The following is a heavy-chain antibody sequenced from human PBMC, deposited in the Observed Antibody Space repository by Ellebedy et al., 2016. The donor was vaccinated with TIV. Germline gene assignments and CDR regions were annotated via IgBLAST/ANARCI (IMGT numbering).Heavy chain of an antibody. D-gene: IGHD3-3*01. J-gene: IGHJ2*01. V-gene: IGHV2-26*01. CDR1: GFSLSNARMG. CDR2: IFSNDEK. CDR3: ARSSPSRDTDFWSGYYWGGQLDWYFDL. Sequence: SGPTLVKPTETLTLTCTVSGFSLSNARMGVSWIRQPPGKALEWLAHIFSNDEKSYSTSLKSRLTISKDTSKSQVVLTMTNMDPVDTATYYCARSSPSRDTDFWSGYYWGGQLDWYFDLWGRGTLVTVSS.